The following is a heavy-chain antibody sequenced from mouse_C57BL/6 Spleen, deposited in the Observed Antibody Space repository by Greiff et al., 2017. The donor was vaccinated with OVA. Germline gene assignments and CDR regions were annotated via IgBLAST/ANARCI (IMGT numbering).Heavy chain of an antibody. CDR2: IWTGGGT. CDR3: ARNRGYDGSYAMDY. CDR1: GFSLTSYA. V-gene: IGHV2-9-1*01. J-gene: IGHJ4*01. D-gene: IGHD2-3*01. Sequence: VQRVESGPGLVAPSQSLSITCTVSGFSLTSYAISWVRQPPGKGLEWLGVIWTGGGTNYNSALKSRLSISKDNSKSQVFLKMNSLQTDDTARYYCARNRGYDGSYAMDYWGQGTSVTVSS.